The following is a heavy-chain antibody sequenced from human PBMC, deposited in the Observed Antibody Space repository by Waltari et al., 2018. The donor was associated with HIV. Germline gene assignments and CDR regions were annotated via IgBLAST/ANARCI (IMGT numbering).Heavy chain of an antibody. CDR3: ARDYCINGPCFFYYGMDV. D-gene: IGHD2-8*01. Sequence: QVQLVHSGAEIKRPGSSVTVSCKAFVCHFSSSTIGWERQAPGQGLEWMGRISPIFDIVNYGQKFQGRLTITADKSTSTAYMELSSLRAEDTAIYFCARDYCINGPCFFYYGMDVWGQGTTVTVSS. CDR2: ISPIFDIV. J-gene: IGHJ6*02. CDR1: VCHFSSST. V-gene: IGHV1-69*04.